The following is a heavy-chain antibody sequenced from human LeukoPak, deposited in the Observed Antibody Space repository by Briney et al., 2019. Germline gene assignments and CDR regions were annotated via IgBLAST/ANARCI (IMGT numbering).Heavy chain of an antibody. CDR3: ARGRYSGYDN. CDR1: GFTFGNFE. Sequence: GGSLRLSCAASGFTFGNFEFNWVRQAPGKGLEWLSYISSSGSTISYADSVRGRFTFSRDNAKNSVFLLMNNLRAEDTAVYYCARGRYSGYDNWGQGTLVTVSS. J-gene: IGHJ4*02. CDR2: ISSSGSTI. D-gene: IGHD5-12*01. V-gene: IGHV3-48*03.